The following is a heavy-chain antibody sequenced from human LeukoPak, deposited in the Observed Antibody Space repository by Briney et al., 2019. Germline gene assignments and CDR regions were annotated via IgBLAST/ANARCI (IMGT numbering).Heavy chain of an antibody. J-gene: IGHJ4*02. CDR1: GFTVGSNY. D-gene: IGHD3-10*01. Sequence: GGSLRLSCAASGFTVGSNYMSWVRQAPGKGLEWVSVIYSGGSTYYADSVKGRFTISRDNSKNTLYLQMNSLRAEDTAVYYCAGSGSYETFDYWGQGTLVTVSS. V-gene: IGHV3-53*01. CDR2: IYSGGST. CDR3: AGSGSYETFDY.